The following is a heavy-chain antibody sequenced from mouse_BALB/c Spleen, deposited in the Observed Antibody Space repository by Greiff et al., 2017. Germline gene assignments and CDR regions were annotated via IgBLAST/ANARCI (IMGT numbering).Heavy chain of an antibody. CDR2: IYPGNVNT. V-gene: IGHV1S56*01. CDR1: GYTFTSYY. D-gene: IGHD2-2*01. Sequence: VQLQQSGPELVKPGASVRISCKASGYTFTSYYIHWVKQRPGQGLEWIGWIYPGNVNTKYNEKFKGKATLTADKSSSTAYMQLSSLTSEDSAVYFCARSPAYGSFDYWGQGTTLTVSS. J-gene: IGHJ2*01. CDR3: ARSPAYGSFDY.